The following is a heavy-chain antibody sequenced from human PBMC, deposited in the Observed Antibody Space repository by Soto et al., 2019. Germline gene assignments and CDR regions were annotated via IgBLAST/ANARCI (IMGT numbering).Heavy chain of an antibody. J-gene: IGHJ6*03. Sequence: GGSLRLSCAASGFTFSSYAMSWVRQAPGKGLEWVSAISGSGGSTYYADSVKGRFTISRDNSKNTLYLQMNSLRAEDTAVYYCAKAGTKSADYYYYYYMDVWGKGTTVTVSS. V-gene: IGHV3-23*01. D-gene: IGHD2-8*01. CDR1: GFTFSSYA. CDR2: ISGSGGST. CDR3: AKAGTKSADYYYYYYMDV.